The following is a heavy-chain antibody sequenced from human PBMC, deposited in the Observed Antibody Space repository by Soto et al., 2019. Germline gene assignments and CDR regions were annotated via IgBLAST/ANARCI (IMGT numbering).Heavy chain of an antibody. J-gene: IGHJ4*02. Sequence: GGSLRLSCAASGFTFSDYWTHWVRQAPGKGPVWASRINGDGRGTSYADSVKGRFTISRDNAKSTLYLQMNSLRAEDTAMYYCAIDSFGELIENWGRGTLVTVSS. V-gene: IGHV3-74*01. CDR3: AIDSFGELIEN. CDR2: INGDGRGT. D-gene: IGHD3-10*01. CDR1: GFTFSDYW.